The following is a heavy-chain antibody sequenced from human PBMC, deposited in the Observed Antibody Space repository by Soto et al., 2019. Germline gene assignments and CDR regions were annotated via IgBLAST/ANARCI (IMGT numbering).Heavy chain of an antibody. Sequence: ETLSLTCAVYGGSFSGYCWSWIRQPPGKGLEWIGEINHSGSTNYNPSLKSRVTISVDTSKNQFSLKLSSVTAADTAVYYCARERSVAGLSYYYMDVWGKGTTVTVS. V-gene: IGHV4-34*01. J-gene: IGHJ6*03. CDR2: INHSGST. CDR1: GGSFSGYC. D-gene: IGHD6-19*01. CDR3: ARERSVAGLSYYYMDV.